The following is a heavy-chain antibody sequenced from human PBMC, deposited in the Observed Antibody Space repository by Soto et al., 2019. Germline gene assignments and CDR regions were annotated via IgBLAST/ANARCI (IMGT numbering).Heavy chain of an antibody. CDR3: ARVYSSSWLPQYYFDY. CDR2: IYHSGST. Sequence: SETLSLTCAVSGGSISSSNWWSWVRQPPGKGLEWIGEIYHSGSTNYNPSLKSRVTISVDKSKNQFSLKLSSVTAADTAVYYCARVYSSSWLPQYYFDYWGQGTLGTV. D-gene: IGHD6-13*01. J-gene: IGHJ4*02. V-gene: IGHV4-4*02. CDR1: GGSISSSNW.